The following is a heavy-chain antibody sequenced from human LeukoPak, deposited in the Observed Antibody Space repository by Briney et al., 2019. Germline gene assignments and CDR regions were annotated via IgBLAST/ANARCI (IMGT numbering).Heavy chain of an antibody. CDR2: ISYDGSNK. J-gene: IGHJ4*02. D-gene: IGHD2-2*01. V-gene: IGHV3-30-3*01. Sequence: PGGSLRLSCAASGFTFSSYAMHWVRQAPGKGLEWVAVISYDGSNKYYADSVKGRFTISRDNSKNTLYLQMNSLRAEDTAVYYCARDQLVPAAPLDYWGQGTLVTVSS. CDR3: ARDQLVPAAPLDY. CDR1: GFTFSSYA.